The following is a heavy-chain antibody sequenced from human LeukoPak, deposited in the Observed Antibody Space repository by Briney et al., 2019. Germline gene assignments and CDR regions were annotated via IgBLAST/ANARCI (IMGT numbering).Heavy chain of an antibody. D-gene: IGHD6-13*01. CDR3: ARADYSSSWSHEYFYMDV. J-gene: IGHJ6*03. Sequence: SETLSLTCSVSGYSISSGYYWGWIRQPPGKGLEWIGSIYHSGNTYYKPSLKSRLTMSVDTSKDQLSPNLSSVTAADTAVYYCARADYSSSWSHEYFYMDVWGKGTTVTVSS. V-gene: IGHV4-38-2*02. CDR2: IYHSGNT. CDR1: GYSISSGYY.